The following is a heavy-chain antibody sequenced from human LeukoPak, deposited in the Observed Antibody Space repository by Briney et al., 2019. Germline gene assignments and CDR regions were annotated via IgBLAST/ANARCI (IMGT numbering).Heavy chain of an antibody. CDR1: GGTFSSYA. D-gene: IGHD1-20*01. J-gene: IGHJ4*02. V-gene: IGHV1-69*13. CDR3: ARGRIAITGAPFDY. CDR2: IIPIFGTA. Sequence: SVKVSCKASGGTFSSYAISWVRQAPGQGLEWMGGIIPIFGTANYAQKFQVRVTITADESTSTAYMELSSLRSEDSAVYYCARGRIAITGAPFDYWGQGTLVTVSP.